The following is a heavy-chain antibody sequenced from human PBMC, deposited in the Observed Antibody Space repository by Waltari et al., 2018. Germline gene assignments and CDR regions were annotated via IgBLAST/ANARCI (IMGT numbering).Heavy chain of an antibody. V-gene: IGHV4-38-2*01. Sequence: QVQLQESGPGLVKPSETLSLTCVVSGYSIRSGYYWGWTRQPPGQGLESIGSIYHSGTTYYNPSLKSRVTISVDTSKKQFSLNVSSVTAADTAVYSCARRARSGGHFDYWGQGTLVTVSS. CDR2: IYHSGTT. CDR1: GYSIRSGYY. CDR3: ARRARSGGHFDY. D-gene: IGHD3-16*01. J-gene: IGHJ4*02.